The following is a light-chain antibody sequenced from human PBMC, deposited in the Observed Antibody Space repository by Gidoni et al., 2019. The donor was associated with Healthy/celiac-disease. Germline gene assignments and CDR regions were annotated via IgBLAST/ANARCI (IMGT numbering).Light chain of an antibody. CDR3: QQYGSSPRVT. J-gene: IGKJ4*01. Sequence: EIVLTQSPGTLSLSPGERASQSVSSSYLAWYQQKPGQAPRLLIYGASSRATGIPDRFSGSGSGTDFTLTISRLEPEDFAVYYCQQYGSSPRVTFGGXTKVEIK. V-gene: IGKV3-20*01. CDR1: QSVSSSY. CDR2: GAS.